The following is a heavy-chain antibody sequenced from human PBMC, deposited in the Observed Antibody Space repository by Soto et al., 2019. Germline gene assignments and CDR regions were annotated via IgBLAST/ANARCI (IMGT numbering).Heavy chain of an antibody. J-gene: IGHJ4*02. CDR3: ATQVLDDYGDYGYFDY. CDR2: FDPEDGET. CDR1: GYTLTELS. V-gene: IGHV1-24*01. D-gene: IGHD4-17*01. Sequence: ASVKVSCKVSGYTLTELSMHWVRQAPGKGLEWMGGFDPEDGETIYAQKFQGRVTMTEDTSTDTAYMELSSLRSEDTAVYYCATQVLDDYGDYGYFDYWGQGTLVTVSS.